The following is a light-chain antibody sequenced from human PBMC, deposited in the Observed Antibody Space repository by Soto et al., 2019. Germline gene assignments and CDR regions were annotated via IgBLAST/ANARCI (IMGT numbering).Light chain of an antibody. J-gene: IGKJ2*01. CDR2: DAS. CDR3: QQYNSYLYT. V-gene: IGKV1-5*01. Sequence: DLQMTQSPSTLSASVGDRVTITCRARQSISSWLAWYQQKPGKAPKLLIYDASSLESEVPSRFSGSGSGTEFTLTISSLHPDDFATYYCQQYNSYLYTFGQGTKLEIK. CDR1: QSISSW.